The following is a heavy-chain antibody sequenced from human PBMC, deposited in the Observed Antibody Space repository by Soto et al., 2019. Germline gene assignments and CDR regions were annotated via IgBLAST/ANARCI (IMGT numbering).Heavy chain of an antibody. Sequence: PTLVNPKQTLTLTCTFCRLSLGTSGEGVVSIRQPPRKALEWLATLYWDGDKRYSPSLRSRLTISKDTSESQVVLTMTNMDAADTATYFCAHRRRPPRVATYFDSWGLGTLVT. CDR2: LYWDGDK. V-gene: IGHV2-5*02. CDR1: RLSLGTSGEG. D-gene: IGHD3-10*01. CDR3: AHRRRPPRVATYFDS. J-gene: IGHJ4*02.